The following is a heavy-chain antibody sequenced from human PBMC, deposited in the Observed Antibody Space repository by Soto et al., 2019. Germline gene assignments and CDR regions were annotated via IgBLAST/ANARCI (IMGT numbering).Heavy chain of an antibody. D-gene: IGHD3-10*01. CDR3: ARGTSGNKHWFFDL. CDR2: LYYSGST. Sequence: QVQLQESGPALVKPSETLSRTCTVYGGSISNYYWSWIRQPPGKGLECVGYLYYSGSTNYNPSLTSRVTISVDTSKNQFSLKLSSVTAADTAVYFCARGTSGNKHWFFDLWCRGTLVTVSS. CDR1: GGSISNYY. J-gene: IGHJ2*01. V-gene: IGHV4-59*01.